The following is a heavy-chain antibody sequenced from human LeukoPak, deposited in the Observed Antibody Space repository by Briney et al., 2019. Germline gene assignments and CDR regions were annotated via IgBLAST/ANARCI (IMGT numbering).Heavy chain of an antibody. D-gene: IGHD3-3*01. CDR1: GGSISSNSSY. CDR3: VRGYYQVSSGHPRNFDY. V-gene: IGHV4-39*01. Sequence: WETLRLTCTVSGGSISSNSSYWGWDRQRQGKGLEWLGSSGYIIYNYYNPSLPSPVSISADTSKHQISLRLISLPRADPSLYVRVRGYYQVSSGHPRNFDYGDRGPLLTVPS. J-gene: IGHJ4*02. CDR2: SGYIIYN.